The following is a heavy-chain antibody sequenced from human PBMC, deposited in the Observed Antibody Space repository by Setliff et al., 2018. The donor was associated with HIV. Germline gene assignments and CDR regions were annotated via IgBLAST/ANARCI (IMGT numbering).Heavy chain of an antibody. D-gene: IGHD2-2*01. J-gene: IGHJ3*02. CDR2: IYPGDSDT. Sequence: PGESLKISCKGSGYSFTRYWIGWVRQMPGKGLEWMGIIYPGDSDTRYSPSFQGQVTISADKSISTAYLQWSSLKASDTAMYYCATSYCSSTTCRGNAFDIWGQGTMVTVSS. CDR1: GYSFTRYW. V-gene: IGHV5-51*01. CDR3: ATSYCSSTTCRGNAFDI.